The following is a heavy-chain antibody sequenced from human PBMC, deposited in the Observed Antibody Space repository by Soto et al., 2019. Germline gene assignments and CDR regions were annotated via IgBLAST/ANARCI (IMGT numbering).Heavy chain of an antibody. CDR3: AKGRLAYSSSPFDY. D-gene: IGHD3-22*01. CDR2: ISAGGDIT. V-gene: IGHV3-23*04. J-gene: IGHJ4*02. Sequence: EVQVVESGGSLVQPGGSLRLSCTASGFTFRSYALSWVRQAPGEGLEWVSSISAGGDITCYADSAKGRFTISRDNSKNTLWLQMNSLRAEDTALFYCAKGRLAYSSSPFDYWGQGTLVTVSS. CDR1: GFTFRSYA.